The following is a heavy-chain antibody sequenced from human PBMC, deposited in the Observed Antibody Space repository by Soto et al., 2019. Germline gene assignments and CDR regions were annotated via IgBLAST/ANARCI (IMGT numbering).Heavy chain of an antibody. CDR3: AKDRSGWSYYYYYGMDV. CDR2: ISYDGSNK. D-gene: IGHD6-19*01. Sequence: GGSLRLSCAASGFTFSSYGRHWVRQAPGNGLEWVAVISYDGSNKYYADSVKGRFTISRDNSKNTLYLQMNSLRAEDTAVYYCAKDRSGWSYYYYYGMDVWGQGTTVTVS. V-gene: IGHV3-30*18. J-gene: IGHJ6*02. CDR1: GFTFSSYG.